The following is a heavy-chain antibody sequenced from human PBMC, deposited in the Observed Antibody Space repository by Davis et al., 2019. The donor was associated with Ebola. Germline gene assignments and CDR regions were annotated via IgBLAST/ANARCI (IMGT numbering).Heavy chain of an antibody. CDR2: IYTGDSDT. CDR1: GYGFTNYW. J-gene: IGHJ4*02. D-gene: IGHD5-12*01. CDR3: ARHEGGYTGYDGGGLDY. V-gene: IGHV5-51*01. Sequence: GESLKISCKGSGYGFTNYWIGWVRQMPGKGLEWMGIIYTGDSDTRYSPSFRGQVTISADKSISTAYLQWSSLKASDSAIYYCARHEGGYTGYDGGGLDYWGQGTLVTVSS.